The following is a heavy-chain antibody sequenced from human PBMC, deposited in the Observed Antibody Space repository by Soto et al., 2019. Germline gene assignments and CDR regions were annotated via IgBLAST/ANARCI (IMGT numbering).Heavy chain of an antibody. V-gene: IGHV1-69*01. D-gene: IGHD4-17*01. CDR2: ITHIFGTA. CDR3: ARRSSAHGDYGGDFDY. J-gene: IGHJ4*02. CDR1: GGTFSSYA. Sequence: QVQLVQSGAEVKKPGSSVKVSCKASGGTFSSYAISWVRQAPGQGLEWMGGITHIFGTADYAQKFQGRGTITADESTSTAYIELSSRRAEDTAVYYCARRSSAHGDYGGDFDYWGQGTLVNLSS.